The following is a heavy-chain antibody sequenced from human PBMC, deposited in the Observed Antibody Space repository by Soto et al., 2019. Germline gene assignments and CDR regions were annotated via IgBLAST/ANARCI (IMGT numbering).Heavy chain of an antibody. CDR3: ARAHSCYDPLGIDV. D-gene: IGHD5-12*01. CDR2: ISDTGRV. CDR1: GGSVISGSYY. Sequence: QVQLQESGPGLVKPSETLSLTCTVSGGSVISGSYYWSWIRQPPGKGLEWVGCISDTGRVDYNPSLKSRVTISVHTSKRQFSLRLNSAAAADTAVDYCARAHSCYDPLGIDVWGQGTTVTVSS. V-gene: IGHV4-61*01. J-gene: IGHJ6*02.